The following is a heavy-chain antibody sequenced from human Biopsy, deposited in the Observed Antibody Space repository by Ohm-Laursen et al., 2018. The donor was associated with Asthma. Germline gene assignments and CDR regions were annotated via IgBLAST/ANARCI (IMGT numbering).Heavy chain of an antibody. V-gene: IGHV3-9*01. CDR1: GFTFSDYD. CDR2: VSWNSGSI. J-gene: IGHJ4*02. CDR3: VKDIRLQLWGFDS. Sequence: RSLRLSCAASGFTFSDYDMHWVRQAPGKGLEWVSGVSWNSGSIDYADSVKGRFTISRDNAKNSLYLQMNSLRGADTALYYCVKDIRLQLWGFDSWGQGTLVTVSS. D-gene: IGHD6-13*01.